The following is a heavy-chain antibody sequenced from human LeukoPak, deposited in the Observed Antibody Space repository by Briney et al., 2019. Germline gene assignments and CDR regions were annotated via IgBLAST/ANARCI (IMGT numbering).Heavy chain of an antibody. J-gene: IGHJ6*03. CDR3: TADSSGWSAGQYYYMDV. D-gene: IGHD6-19*01. CDR2: IKSKTDGGTT. V-gene: IGHV3-15*01. Sequence: PGGSLRLSCAASGFTFSNAWMSWVRQAPGKGLEWVGRIKSKTDGGTTDYAAPVKGRFTISRDDSKNTLYLQMNSLKTEDTAVYYCTADSSGWSAGQYYYMDVWGKGTTVTVSS. CDR1: GFTFSNAW.